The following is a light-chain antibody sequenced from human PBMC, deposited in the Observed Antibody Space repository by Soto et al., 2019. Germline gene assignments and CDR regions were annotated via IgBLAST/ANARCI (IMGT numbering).Light chain of an antibody. CDR1: SSNIGNNY. CDR2: DNN. V-gene: IGLV1-51*01. CDR3: GTWDSSLSAVV. J-gene: IGLJ2*01. Sequence: QSVLTQPPSVSAAPGQKVTISCSGSSSNIGNNYVSWYQQLPETAPKLLIYDNNKRPSGIPDRFSGSKSGTSATLGITGLQTGDEDDYYCGTWDSSLSAVVFGGGTKVTVL.